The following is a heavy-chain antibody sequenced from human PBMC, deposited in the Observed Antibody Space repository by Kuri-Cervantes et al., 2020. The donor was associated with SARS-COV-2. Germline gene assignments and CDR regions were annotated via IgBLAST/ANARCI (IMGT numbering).Heavy chain of an antibody. Sequence: GESLKISCAASGFNFSTYGMYWVRQAPGKGLEWVAVIWYDGTNKYYGDSVKGRFAISRDNSKNMLYLQMNSLRVDDTAVYFCARDEASSWTKRAAYSGMDVWGHGTTVTVSS. CDR2: IWYDGTNK. J-gene: IGHJ6*02. V-gene: IGHV3-33*01. D-gene: IGHD6-13*01. CDR1: GFNFSTYG. CDR3: ARDEASSWTKRAAYSGMDV.